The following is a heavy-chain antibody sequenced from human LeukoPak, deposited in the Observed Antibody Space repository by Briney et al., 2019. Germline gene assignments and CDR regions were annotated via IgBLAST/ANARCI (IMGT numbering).Heavy chain of an antibody. CDR3: ARDIGSGSGWREPRN. D-gene: IGHD6-19*01. CDR2: ISAYNGNT. Sequence: ASVLVSCKASGYTFSNYGVSWVRQAPGQGLEWMGWISAYNGNTNYAQKLQGRLTMTTDTSTSTAYMELRSLRSDDTAVYYCARDIGSGSGWREPRNWGQGTLVTVSS. J-gene: IGHJ4*02. V-gene: IGHV1-18*01. CDR1: GYTFSNYG.